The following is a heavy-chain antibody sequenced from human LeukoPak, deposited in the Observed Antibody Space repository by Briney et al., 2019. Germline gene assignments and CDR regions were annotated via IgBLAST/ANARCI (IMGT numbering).Heavy chain of an antibody. Sequence: ASVKVSCKVSGYTLTELSMHWVRQAPGKGLEWMGGFDPEDGETIYAQKFQGRVTMTEDTSTDTAYMELSSLRSDDTAVYYCATEAPRRQYYYDPNWFDPWGQGTLVTVSS. CDR3: ATEAPRRQYYYDPNWFDP. D-gene: IGHD3-22*01. V-gene: IGHV1-24*01. J-gene: IGHJ5*02. CDR2: FDPEDGET. CDR1: GYTLTELS.